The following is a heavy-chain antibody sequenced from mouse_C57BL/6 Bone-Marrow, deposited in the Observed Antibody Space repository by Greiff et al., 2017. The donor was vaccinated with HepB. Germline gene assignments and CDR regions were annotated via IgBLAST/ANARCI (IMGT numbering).Heavy chain of an antibody. CDR2: INPNNGGT. J-gene: IGHJ4*01. D-gene: IGHD1-1*01. V-gene: IGHV1-26*01. CDR1: GYTFTDYY. Sequence: EVQLQQSGPELVKPGASVKISCKASGYTFTDYYMNWVKQSHGKSLEWIGDINPNNGGTSYNQKFKGKATLTVDKSSSTAYMELRSLTSEDSAVYYCASTVVADGAMHYWAQGTSVTVSS. CDR3: ASTVVADGAMHY.